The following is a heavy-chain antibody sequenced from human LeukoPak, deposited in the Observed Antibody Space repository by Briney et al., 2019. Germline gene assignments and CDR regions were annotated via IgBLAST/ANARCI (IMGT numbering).Heavy chain of an antibody. CDR2: IYYSGST. CDR3: ASESNYYDSSGYYYDY. J-gene: IGHJ4*02. V-gene: IGHV4-30-4*01. Sequence: SETLSLTCAVYGGSFSDYYWSWIRQPPGKGLEWIGYIYYSGSTYYNPSLKSRVTISVDTSKNQFSLKLSSVTAADTAVYYCASESNYYDSSGYYYDYWGQGTLVTVSS. CDR1: GGSFSDYY. D-gene: IGHD3-22*01.